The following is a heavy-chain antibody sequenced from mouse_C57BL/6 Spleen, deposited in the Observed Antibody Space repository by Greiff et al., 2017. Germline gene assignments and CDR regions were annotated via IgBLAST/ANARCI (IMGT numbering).Heavy chain of an antibody. CDR3: ASDYYGSSPYY. J-gene: IGHJ2*01. CDR1: GYAFSSSW. D-gene: IGHD1-1*01. Sequence: QVQLKQSGPELVKPGASVKISCKASGYAFSSSWMNWVKQRPGKGLEWIGRIYPGDGDTNYNRKFKGKATLTADKSSSTAYMQLSILTSEDSAVYFGASDYYGSSPYYWGQGTTLTVSS. CDR2: IYPGDGDT. V-gene: IGHV1-82*01.